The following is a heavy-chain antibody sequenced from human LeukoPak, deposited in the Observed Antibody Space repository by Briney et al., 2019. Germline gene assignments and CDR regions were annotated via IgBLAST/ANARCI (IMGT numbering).Heavy chain of an antibody. V-gene: IGHV1-2*02. CDR2: INPNSGGT. Sequence: ASVKVSCKASGYTFTGYYMHWVRQAPGQGLEWMGWINPNSGGTNYAQKFQGRVTMTRDTSISTAYMELSRLRSDDTAVYYCVRDQYDILTGYYNYWGQGTLVTVSS. D-gene: IGHD3-9*01. J-gene: IGHJ4*02. CDR1: GYTFTGYY. CDR3: VRDQYDILTGYYNY.